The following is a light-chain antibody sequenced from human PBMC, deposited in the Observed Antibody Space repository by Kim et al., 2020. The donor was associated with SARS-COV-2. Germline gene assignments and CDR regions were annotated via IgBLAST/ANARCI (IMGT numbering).Light chain of an antibody. J-gene: IGKJ2*01. V-gene: IGKV1-5*03. CDR3: QQYNTYPYT. CDR1: QSIGTW. CDR2: KAS. Sequence: SASIGDRVTITGRASQSIGTWLAWYQQKPGNAPNLLIYKASSLHSGAPSRVSGSGSGTEFTLTISSLQPDDFATYYCQQYNTYPYTFGQGTSWRS.